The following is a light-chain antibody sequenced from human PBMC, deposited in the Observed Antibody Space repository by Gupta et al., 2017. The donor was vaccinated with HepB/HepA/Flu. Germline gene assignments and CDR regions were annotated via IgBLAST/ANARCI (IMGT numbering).Light chain of an antibody. J-gene: IGLJ3*02. Sequence: SYELTQPPSVSVSPGQTASITCSGDNLGDKYVCWYQQKPGQSPMLVIYQDSKRPSGVPERFSGSNSGNTATLTISGTQAMDEADYYCQAWDSYAAVFGGGTTLTVL. CDR2: QDS. CDR1: NLGDKY. V-gene: IGLV3-1*01. CDR3: QAWDSYAAV.